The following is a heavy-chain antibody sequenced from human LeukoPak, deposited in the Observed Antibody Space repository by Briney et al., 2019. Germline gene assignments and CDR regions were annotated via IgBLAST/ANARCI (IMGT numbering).Heavy chain of an antibody. J-gene: IGHJ6*03. CDR3: ARTYRYGSFPVYHFYMDV. Sequence: SGTLSLTCTVSAGSISGFFWSWIRQPPGKGLEWIGYISYSGSTNYNPSLKSRVTISADTSKNQVSLKLSSVTAADTAVYYCARTYRYGSFPVYHFYMDVWGKGTTVTVSS. CDR2: ISYSGST. V-gene: IGHV4-59*01. D-gene: IGHD5-18*01. CDR1: AGSISGFF.